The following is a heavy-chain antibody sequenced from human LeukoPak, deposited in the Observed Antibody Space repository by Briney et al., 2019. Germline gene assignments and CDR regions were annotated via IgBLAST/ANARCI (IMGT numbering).Heavy chain of an antibody. CDR2: ISSSSSYI. CDR1: GFTFSSYS. J-gene: IGHJ4*02. CDR3: ASGFSSSPYFDY. V-gene: IGHV3-21*01. Sequence: GGSLRLSCAASGFTFSSYSMNWVRQAPGKGLEWVSSISSSSSYIYNADSVKGRFTISRDNAKNSLFLQMNSLRDEDTAVYYCASGFSSSPYFDYWGQGTLVTVSS. D-gene: IGHD6-6*01.